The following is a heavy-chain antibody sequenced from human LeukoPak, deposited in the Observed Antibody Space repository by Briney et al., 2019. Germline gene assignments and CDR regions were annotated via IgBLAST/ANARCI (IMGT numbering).Heavy chain of an antibody. Sequence: PGRSLRLSCAASGFTFSSYAMHWVRQAPGKGLEWVAVISYDGSNKYYADSVKGRFTISRDNSKNTLYLQMNSLRAEDTAVYYCARDFYYGSGEFDYWGQGTLVTVSS. CDR3: ARDFYYGSGEFDY. V-gene: IGHV3-30*04. D-gene: IGHD3-10*01. CDR1: GFTFSSYA. J-gene: IGHJ4*02. CDR2: ISYDGSNK.